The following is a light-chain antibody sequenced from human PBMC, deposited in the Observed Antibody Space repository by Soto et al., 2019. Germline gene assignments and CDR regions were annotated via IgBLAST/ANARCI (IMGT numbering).Light chain of an antibody. CDR2: GAS. CDR3: QQCGSSPWT. Sequence: EIVLTQSPGTLSLSPGERATLSCRASQSVSSSYLAWYQQKPGQAPRLLIYGASSRATGIPDRLSGSGSGTDFTLTISRLAPEDSAVYYCQQCGSSPWTFGQGTTVEIK. J-gene: IGKJ1*01. CDR1: QSVSSSY. V-gene: IGKV3-20*01.